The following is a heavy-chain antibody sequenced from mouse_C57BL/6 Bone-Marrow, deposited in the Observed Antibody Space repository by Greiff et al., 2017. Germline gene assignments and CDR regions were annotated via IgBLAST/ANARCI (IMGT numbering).Heavy chain of an antibody. V-gene: IGHV3-6*01. D-gene: IGHD2-3*01. CDR2: ISYDGSN. CDR1: GYSITSGYY. Sequence: EVQLQESGPGLVKPSQSLSLTCSVTGYSITSGYYWNWIRQFPGNKLEWMCYISYDGSNQYNPSLQNPISITRDTSKNQLFLKLNSVTTEDTATYYCARGGDGYPYYYAMDYWGQGTSVTVSS. CDR3: ARGGDGYPYYYAMDY. J-gene: IGHJ4*01.